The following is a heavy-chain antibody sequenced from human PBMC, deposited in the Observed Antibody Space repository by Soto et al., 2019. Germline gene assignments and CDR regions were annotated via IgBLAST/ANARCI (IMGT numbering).Heavy chain of an antibody. V-gene: IGHV4-59*01. CDR3: ARAQAWGIHDY. D-gene: IGHD7-27*01. CDR1: SGSISTYY. J-gene: IGHJ4*02. CDR2: IYYTGST. Sequence: PSETLSLTCTVSSGSISTYYWSWIRQPPGKGLEWIGYIYYTGSTNYNPSLKTRVAISMDTSKNQFSLNLSSVTAADTAVYHCARAQAWGIHDYWGQGTLVTVSS.